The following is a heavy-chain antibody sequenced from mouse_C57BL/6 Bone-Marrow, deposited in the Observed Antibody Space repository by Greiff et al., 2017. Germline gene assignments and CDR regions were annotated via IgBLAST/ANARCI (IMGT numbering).Heavy chain of an antibody. Sequence: VQLKESGPGLVKPSQSLSLTCSVTGYSITSGYYWNWIRQFPGNKLEWMGYISYDGSNNYNPSLKNRISITRDTSKNQFFLKLNSVTTEDTATYYCARPFYDGYYDWYFDVWGTGTTVTVSS. CDR1: GYSITSGYY. CDR2: ISYDGSN. D-gene: IGHD2-3*01. J-gene: IGHJ1*03. V-gene: IGHV3-6*01. CDR3: ARPFYDGYYDWYFDV.